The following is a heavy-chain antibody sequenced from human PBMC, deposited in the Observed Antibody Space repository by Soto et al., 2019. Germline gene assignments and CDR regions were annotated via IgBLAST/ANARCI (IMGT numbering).Heavy chain of an antibody. CDR2: ISAYNGNT. Sequence: ASVKVSCKASGYTFTSYGISWVRQAPGQGLEWMGWISAYNGNTNYAQKLQGRVTMTTDTSTSTAYMELRSLRSDDTAVYYCARLDTAMADDAFDIWGQGTLVTVSS. CDR3: ARLDTAMADDAFDI. D-gene: IGHD5-18*01. V-gene: IGHV1-18*01. J-gene: IGHJ3*02. CDR1: GYTFTSYG.